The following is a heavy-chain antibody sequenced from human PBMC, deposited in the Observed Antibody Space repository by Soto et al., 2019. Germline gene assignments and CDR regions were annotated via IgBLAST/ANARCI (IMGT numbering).Heavy chain of an antibody. V-gene: IGHV4-30-4*08. Sequence: SETLSLTCTVSGDSVTSGSYYWSWIRQPPGKGLEWMGYIYHSGSTHYNPSLNSRLTISIDTSTNRFSLNLTSVTAADTAVYFCARLRWETENNWFDPWGQGALVTVSS. CDR1: GDSVTSGSYY. J-gene: IGHJ5*02. CDR3: ARLRWETENNWFDP. CDR2: IYHSGST. D-gene: IGHD1-26*01.